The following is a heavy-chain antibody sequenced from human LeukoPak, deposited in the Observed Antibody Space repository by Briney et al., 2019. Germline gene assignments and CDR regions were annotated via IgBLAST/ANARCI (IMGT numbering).Heavy chain of an antibody. Sequence: HPGGSLRLSCAASGFTFSSYAMSWVRQAPGKGLEWVSAISGSGGSTYYADSVKGRFTISRDNSKNTLYLQMNSLRAEDTAVYYCAKTHLGYYDSSGYFYQSWGFDYWGQGTLVTVSS. CDR2: ISGSGGST. J-gene: IGHJ4*02. CDR3: AKTHLGYYDSSGYFYQSWGFDY. CDR1: GFTFSSYA. D-gene: IGHD3-22*01. V-gene: IGHV3-23*01.